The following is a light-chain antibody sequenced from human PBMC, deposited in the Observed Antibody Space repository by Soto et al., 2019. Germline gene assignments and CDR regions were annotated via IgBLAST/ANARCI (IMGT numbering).Light chain of an antibody. Sequence: QSVLTQPPSVSGAPGQSVTISCTGSSSNIGAGYDVHWYQQLPGRATRLLISGNSNRPSGVPDRFSGSNSGTSASLAITGLQAEDEADYYCQSYDSSLSVSYVFGTGTKVTVL. CDR2: GNS. CDR1: SSNIGAGYD. CDR3: QSYDSSLSVSYV. J-gene: IGLJ1*01. V-gene: IGLV1-40*01.